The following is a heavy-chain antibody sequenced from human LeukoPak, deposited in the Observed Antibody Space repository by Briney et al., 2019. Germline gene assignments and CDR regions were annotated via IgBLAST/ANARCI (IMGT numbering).Heavy chain of an antibody. J-gene: IGHJ5*02. D-gene: IGHD2-15*01. CDR3: ARALGYCSGGSSTRGYNCFDP. CDR1: GGSIGSYY. CDR2: IYYTGNT. V-gene: IGHV4-59*08. Sequence: TSETLSLTCTVSGGSIGSYYWSWIRQPPGKGLEWVGYIYYTGNTHYNFSLKSRVTISVDTSMNQFSLKLSFVTTADTAVYYCARALGYCSGGSSTRGYNCFDPWGQGTLVTVPS.